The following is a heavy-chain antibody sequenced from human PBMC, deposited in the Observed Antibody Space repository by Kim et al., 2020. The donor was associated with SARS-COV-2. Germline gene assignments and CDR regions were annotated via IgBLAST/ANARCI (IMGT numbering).Heavy chain of an antibody. CDR1: GGSISSYY. CDR2: VYYSGST. D-gene: IGHD3-10*01. CDR3: AREVGITMFRRVVGGAFDI. Sequence: SETLSLTCTVAGGSISSYYWSWIRQPAGKGLEWIGYVYYSGSTDYNPSLKGRVTISVDTSKNQFSLRLNSVTAADTAVYYCAREVGITMFRRVVGGAFDIWGQGTKVTVSS. J-gene: IGHJ3*02. V-gene: IGHV4-59*01.